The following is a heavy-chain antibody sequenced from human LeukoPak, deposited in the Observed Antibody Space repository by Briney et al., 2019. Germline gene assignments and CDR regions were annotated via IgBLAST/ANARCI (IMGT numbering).Heavy chain of an antibody. D-gene: IGHD6-19*01. CDR1: GGSISTSSYY. Sequence: SETLSLTCTVSGGSISTSSYYWGWDRQPPGKGLEWIGNIFYSRSTYYSPSLKSRVTISLDTSRNQFSLKLNSVTAADTAVYYCARHAIAVAGPFNWFDPWGQGTLVTVSS. V-gene: IGHV4-39*01. J-gene: IGHJ5*02. CDR3: ARHAIAVAGPFNWFDP. CDR2: IFYSRST.